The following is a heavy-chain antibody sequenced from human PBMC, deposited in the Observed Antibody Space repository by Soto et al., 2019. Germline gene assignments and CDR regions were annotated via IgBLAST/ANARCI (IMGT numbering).Heavy chain of an antibody. Sequence: EVQLLESGGGLVQPGGSLRLSCAASGFTFSSYAMSWVRQAPGKGLEWVSAISGSGGSTYYADSVKGRFTISRDNSKDTLYLQMNSLRAEDAAVYYCAEDLGGRYCSGGSCFTRYFQHRGRGTQVTVSS. J-gene: IGHJ1*01. CDR3: AEDLGGRYCSGGSCFTRYFQH. D-gene: IGHD2-15*01. V-gene: IGHV3-23*01. CDR1: GFTFSSYA. CDR2: ISGSGGST.